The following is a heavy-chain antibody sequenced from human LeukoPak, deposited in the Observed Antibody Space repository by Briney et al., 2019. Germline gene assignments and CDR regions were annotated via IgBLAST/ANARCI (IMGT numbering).Heavy chain of an antibody. J-gene: IGHJ3*02. D-gene: IGHD1-26*01. Sequence: SETLSLTCAVSGYSISSGYYWGWIRQPPGKGLEWIGSIYHSGSTYYNPSLKSRVTISVDTSKNQFSLKLSSVTAADTAVYYCARGRWELEDAFDIWGQGTMVTVSS. CDR2: IYHSGST. CDR3: ARGRWELEDAFDI. V-gene: IGHV4-38-2*01. CDR1: GYSISSGYY.